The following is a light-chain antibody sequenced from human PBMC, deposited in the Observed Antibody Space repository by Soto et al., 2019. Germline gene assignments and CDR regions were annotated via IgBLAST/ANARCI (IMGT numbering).Light chain of an antibody. J-gene: IGKJ4*01. CDR1: QSVSSD. CDR3: QQYSNWPPVLT. Sequence: EIVMTQSPATLSVSPGDRATLSCSASQSVSSDLAWYQQKPGQAPRLLIFGASTRATDIPARFSGSGSGTEFTLTISSLQSEDFAVYYCQQYSNWPPVLTFGGGTKVDIK. V-gene: IGKV3-15*01. CDR2: GAS.